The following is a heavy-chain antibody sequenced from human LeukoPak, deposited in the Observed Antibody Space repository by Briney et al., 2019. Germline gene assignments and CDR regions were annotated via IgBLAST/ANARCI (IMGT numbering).Heavy chain of an antibody. CDR2: INPNSGGT. D-gene: IGHD3-3*01. J-gene: IGHJ4*02. CDR3: ARSRRGDFWSGYFFDY. Sequence: GASVKVSRKASGYTFTGYYMHWVRQAPGQGLEWMGWINPNSGGTNYAQKFQGRVTMTRDTSISTAYMELSRLRSDDTAVYYCARSRRGDFWSGYFFDYWGQGTLVTVSS. CDR1: GYTFTGYY. V-gene: IGHV1-2*02.